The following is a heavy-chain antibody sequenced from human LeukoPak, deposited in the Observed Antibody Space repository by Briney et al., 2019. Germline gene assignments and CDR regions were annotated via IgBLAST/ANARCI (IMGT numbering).Heavy chain of an antibody. CDR2: ISSGGSSM. J-gene: IGHJ4*02. CDR1: GFTFSDYY. Sequence: GGSLRLSCAASGFTFSDYYMSWIRQAPGKGLEWVSYISSGGSSMFYADSVKGRFIISRDNAKNSLYLQMNSLRAEDTAVYYCAKDLSDSSGYYPLDYWGQGTLVTVSS. D-gene: IGHD3-22*01. V-gene: IGHV3-11*04. CDR3: AKDLSDSSGYYPLDY.